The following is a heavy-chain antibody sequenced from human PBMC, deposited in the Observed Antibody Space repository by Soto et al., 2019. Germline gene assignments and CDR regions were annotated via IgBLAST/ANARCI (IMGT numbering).Heavy chain of an antibody. CDR3: VKGSDVARQELDY. CDR1: GFSFSNFG. V-gene: IGHV3-30*18. Sequence: GGSLRLSCAASGFSFSNFGMRWVRQAPGKGLEWVAAISADGSDKYFSGSVKGRFTISRDNSKNTLFLQMNSLRVEDTAVYYCVKGSDVARQELDYWGQGTLVTVSS. D-gene: IGHD3-3*01. J-gene: IGHJ4*02. CDR2: ISADGSDK.